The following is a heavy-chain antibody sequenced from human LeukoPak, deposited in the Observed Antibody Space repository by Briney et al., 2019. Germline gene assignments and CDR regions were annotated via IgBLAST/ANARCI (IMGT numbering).Heavy chain of an antibody. CDR1: GYTFTSYY. D-gene: IGHD6-19*01. CDR3: ASLGTRGGWFLDY. J-gene: IGHJ4*02. CDR2: INPSGGST. Sequence: ASVKVSCQASGYTFTSYYMHWVRQAPGQGLEWMGIINPSGGSTSYAQKFQGRVTMTRDTSTSTVYMELSSLRSEDTAVYYCASLGTRGGWFLDYWGQGTLVTVSS. V-gene: IGHV1-46*01.